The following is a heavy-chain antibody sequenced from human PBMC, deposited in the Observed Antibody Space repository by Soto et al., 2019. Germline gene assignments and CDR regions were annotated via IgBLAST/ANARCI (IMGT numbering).Heavy chain of an antibody. J-gene: IGHJ4*02. Sequence: EVQLLESGGGLVQPGGSLRLSCAASGFTFSSYTMSWVRQGPGKGLEWVSGISSSGGSTVYADSVKGRFTISRDNFKNTLYLQMNSLSAEDTAVYYCAKGWCDYWGQGTPVTVSS. D-gene: IGHD2-8*02. CDR2: ISSSGGST. CDR3: AKGWCDY. V-gene: IGHV3-23*01. CDR1: GFTFSSYT.